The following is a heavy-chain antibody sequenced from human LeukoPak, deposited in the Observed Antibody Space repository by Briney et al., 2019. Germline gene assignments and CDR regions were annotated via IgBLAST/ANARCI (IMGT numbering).Heavy chain of an antibody. CDR3: ARDQGHYYDSSGYYYVRWFDP. D-gene: IGHD3-22*01. CDR2: IIPIFGTA. J-gene: IGHJ5*02. V-gene: IGHV1-69*13. CDR1: GGTFSSYA. Sequence: ASVKVSCKASGGTFSSYAISWVRQAPGQGLEWMGGIIPIFGTANYAQKFQGRVTITADESTSTAYTELSSLRSEDTAVYYCARDQGHYYDSSGYYYVRWFDPWGQGTLVTVSS.